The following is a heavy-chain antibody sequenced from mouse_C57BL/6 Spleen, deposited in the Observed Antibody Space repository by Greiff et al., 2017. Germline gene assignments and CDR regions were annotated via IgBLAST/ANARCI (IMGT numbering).Heavy chain of an antibody. Sequence: VQLQQSGPELVKPGASVKISCKASGYTFTDYYMNWVKQSHGKSLEWIGDINPNNGGTSYNQKFKGKATLTVDKSSSTAYMELRSLTSEDSAVYYCAKPSSYITTSMDYWGQGTTLTVSS. D-gene: IGHD1-2*01. J-gene: IGHJ2*01. V-gene: IGHV1-26*01. CDR3: AKPSSYITTSMDY. CDR2: INPNNGGT. CDR1: GYTFTDYY.